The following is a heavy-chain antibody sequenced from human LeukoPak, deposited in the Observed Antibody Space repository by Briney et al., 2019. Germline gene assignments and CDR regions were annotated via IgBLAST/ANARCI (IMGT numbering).Heavy chain of an antibody. V-gene: IGHV1-69*04. CDR2: IIPILGIA. D-gene: IGHD2-15*01. CDR3: AREEFDVVVVAARPSNWFDP. J-gene: IGHJ5*02. CDR1: GGTFSSYA. Sequence: ASVNVSCKASGGTFSSYAISWVRQAPGQGLEWMGRIIPILGIANYAQKFQGRVTITADKSTSTAYMELSSLRSEDTAVYYCAREEFDVVVVAARPSNWFDPWGQGTLVTVSS.